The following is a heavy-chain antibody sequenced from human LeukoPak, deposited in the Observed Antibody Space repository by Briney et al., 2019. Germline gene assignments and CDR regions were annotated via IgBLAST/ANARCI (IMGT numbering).Heavy chain of an antibody. D-gene: IGHD1-26*01. CDR2: MNPNSGNT. Sequence: ASVKVSCKASGYTFTSYDINWVRQATGQGLEWMGWMNPNSGNTGYAQKFQGRVTMTRNTSISAAYMELSSLRSEDTAVYYCARGTFTEWGSANDYWGQGTLVTVSS. J-gene: IGHJ4*02. CDR3: ARGTFTEWGSANDY. CDR1: GYTFTSYD. V-gene: IGHV1-8*01.